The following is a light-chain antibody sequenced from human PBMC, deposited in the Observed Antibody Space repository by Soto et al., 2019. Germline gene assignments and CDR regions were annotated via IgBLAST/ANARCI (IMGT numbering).Light chain of an antibody. CDR2: LNIDGSH. CDR3: QTWVTGIVV. V-gene: IGLV4-69*01. CDR1: SGHSSYA. Sequence: QPVLTQSPSAAASLGASVKLTCTLSSGHSSYAIAWHQQQPEKGPRYLMNLNIDGSHSKGDGIPDRFSGSSSGAERSLTISSLQSEDEAYYYCQTWVTGIVVFGGGTKVTVL. J-gene: IGLJ2*01.